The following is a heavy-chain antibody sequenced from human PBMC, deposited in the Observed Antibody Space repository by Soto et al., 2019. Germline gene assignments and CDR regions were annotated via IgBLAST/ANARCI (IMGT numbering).Heavy chain of an antibody. CDR2: ISYDGSNK. V-gene: IGHV3-30*18. J-gene: IGHJ6*02. D-gene: IGHD1-26*01. Sequence: HPGGSLRLSCAAYGFTFSSYAMSWVRQAPGKGLEWVAVISYDGSNKYYADSVKGRFTISRDNSKNTLYLQMNSLRAEDTAVYYCAKDAVGATVYYYGMDVWGPATTGPVSS. CDR1: GFTFSSYA. CDR3: AKDAVGATVYYYGMDV.